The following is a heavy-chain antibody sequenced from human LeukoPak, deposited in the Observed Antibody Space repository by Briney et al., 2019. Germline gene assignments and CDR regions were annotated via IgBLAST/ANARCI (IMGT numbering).Heavy chain of an antibody. CDR1: GGSISSGGYY. Sequence: PSQTLSLTCTVSGGSISSGGYYWSWIRQPPGKGLEWIWYIYHSGSTYYNPSLKSRVTISVDRSKNQFSLKLSSVTAADTAVYYCARGEVAARSWFDPWGQGTLVTVSS. D-gene: IGHD6-6*01. CDR3: ARGEVAARSWFDP. V-gene: IGHV4-30-2*01. J-gene: IGHJ5*02. CDR2: IYHSGST.